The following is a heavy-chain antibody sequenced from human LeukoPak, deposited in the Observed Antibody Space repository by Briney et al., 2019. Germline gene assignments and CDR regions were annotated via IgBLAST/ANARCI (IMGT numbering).Heavy chain of an antibody. J-gene: IGHJ4*02. CDR1: GFTFSSYA. Sequence: GGSLRLSCAASGFTFSSYAMSWVRQAPGKGLEWVSAISGSGGSTYYADSVKGRFTISRDNSKDTLYLQMNSLRAEDTAVYYCATYFGSGTRTFDYWGQGTLVTVSS. CDR2: ISGSGGST. V-gene: IGHV3-23*01. D-gene: IGHD3-10*01. CDR3: ATYFGSGTRTFDY.